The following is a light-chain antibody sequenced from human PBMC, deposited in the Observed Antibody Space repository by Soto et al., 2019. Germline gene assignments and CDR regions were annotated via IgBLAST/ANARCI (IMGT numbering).Light chain of an antibody. CDR2: NTG. Sequence: QSVVTQEPSLTVSPGGTVTLTCASSTGAVTSGNYPNWFQQKPGQAPRPLIYNTGDKHSWTPARFSGSLLGGKAALTLSNVQPEDGADYYCLLFYGGAHAVFGGGPQLTVL. CDR1: TGAVTSGNY. V-gene: IGLV7-43*01. CDR3: LLFYGGAHAV. J-gene: IGLJ7*01.